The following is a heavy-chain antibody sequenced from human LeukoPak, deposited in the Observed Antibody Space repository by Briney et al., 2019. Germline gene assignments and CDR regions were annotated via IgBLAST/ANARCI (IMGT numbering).Heavy chain of an antibody. CDR3: ARSPRIAAAGIALWAFDI. Sequence: SETLSLTCTVSGGSISSYYWSWIRQPPGKGLEWIGYIYYSGSTNYNPSLKSRVTISVDTSKNQFSLKLSSVTAADTAVYYCARSPRIAAAGIALWAFDIWGQGTMVTVSS. V-gene: IGHV4-59*01. D-gene: IGHD6-13*01. CDR1: GGSISSYY. CDR2: IYYSGST. J-gene: IGHJ3*02.